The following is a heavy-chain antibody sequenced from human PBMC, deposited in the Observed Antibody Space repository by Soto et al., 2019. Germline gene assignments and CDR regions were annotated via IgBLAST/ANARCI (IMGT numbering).Heavy chain of an antibody. CDR2: ISYDGSNK. D-gene: IGHD6-6*01. V-gene: IGHV3-30*18. CDR1: GFTFSSYG. Sequence: GGSLRLSCAASGFTFSSYGMHWVRQAPGKGLEWVAVISYDGSNKYYADSVKGRFTISRDNSKNTLYLQMNSLRAEDTAVYYCANLVADSSSRAFDIWGQGTMVTVSS. CDR3: ANLVADSSSRAFDI. J-gene: IGHJ3*02.